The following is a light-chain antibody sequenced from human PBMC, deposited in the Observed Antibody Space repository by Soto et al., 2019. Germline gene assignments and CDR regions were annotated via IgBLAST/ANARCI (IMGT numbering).Light chain of an antibody. CDR1: SSDVGGYNY. Sequence: QSALTQPPSASGSPGQSVTISCTGTSSDVGGYNYVSWYQQHPGKAPKLMIYEVSKRPSGVPDRLSGSNSGNTASLTVSGLQVEDEADYYCASYTGSDTLVFGGGTKLTVL. CDR3: ASYTGSDTLV. J-gene: IGLJ2*01. CDR2: EVS. V-gene: IGLV2-8*01.